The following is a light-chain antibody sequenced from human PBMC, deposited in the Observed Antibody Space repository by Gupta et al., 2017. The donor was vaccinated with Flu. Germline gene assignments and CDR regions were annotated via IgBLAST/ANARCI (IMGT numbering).Light chain of an antibody. CDR2: DAS. J-gene: IGKJ5*01. CDR1: QSVSSH. V-gene: IGKV3-11*01. Sequence: IVLPQSPATLSLSPGERATLSCRASQSVSSHLAWYQQKPGQAPRLLIYDASNRATGISARFSGSGSGTDFTLTISSLEPEDFAVYYCHQRSNWPITFGRGTQLEIK. CDR3: HQRSNWPIT.